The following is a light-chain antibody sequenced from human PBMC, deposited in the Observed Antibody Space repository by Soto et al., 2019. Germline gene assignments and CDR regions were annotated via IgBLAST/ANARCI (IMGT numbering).Light chain of an antibody. CDR3: QRYTTSSWT. CDR2: EAS. V-gene: IGKV1-5*03. J-gene: IGKJ1*01. CDR1: QNIRKG. Sequence: DIQMTQSPSTLSAFVGDRVTITCRASQNIRKGMAWFQQRPGKAPRLLIYEASTLESGVPTRFSGSGFGTEFTLTISSLQPDDIASYYCQRYTTSSWTFGQGTKWIS.